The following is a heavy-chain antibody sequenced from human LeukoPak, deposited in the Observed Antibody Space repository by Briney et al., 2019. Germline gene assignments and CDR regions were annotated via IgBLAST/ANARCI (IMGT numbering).Heavy chain of an antibody. D-gene: IGHD5-24*01. J-gene: IGHJ4*02. Sequence: GGSLRLSCAASGFTFSDYYMSWIRQAPGKGLEWVSYISSSGSTIYYTDSVKGRFTISRDNAKNSLYLQMNSLRAEDTAVYYCARALFKRRDAYNGYFDYWGQGTLVTVSS. CDR3: ARALFKRRDAYNGYFDY. CDR2: ISSSGSTI. CDR1: GFTFSDYY. V-gene: IGHV3-11*04.